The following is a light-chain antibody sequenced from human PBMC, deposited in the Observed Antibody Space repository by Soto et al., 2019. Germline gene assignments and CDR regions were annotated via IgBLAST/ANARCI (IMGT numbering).Light chain of an antibody. CDR3: QKYNTASRT. CDR1: QGISEY. Sequence: DIQMTQSPTSLPASVGDTVTLTCRTSQGISEYLAWYQQKPGKVPKLLIYGASILQSGVPSRFSGRGSGTLFTLTISSLQPEDFATYYCQKYNTASRTFGQGTKVEIE. CDR2: GAS. J-gene: IGKJ1*01. V-gene: IGKV1-27*01.